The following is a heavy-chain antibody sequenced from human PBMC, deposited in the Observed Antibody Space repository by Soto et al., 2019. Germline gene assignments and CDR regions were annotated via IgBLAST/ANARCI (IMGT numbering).Heavy chain of an antibody. CDR1: GGSISSYY. Sequence: SETLSLTCTVSGGSISSYYWSWIQQPPGKGLEWIGYIYYSGSINYNPSLKSRVTISVDTSKNQFSLKLSSVTAADTAVYYCARRRALGTYYYYGIDVRAQRTTVTVSS. CDR3: ARRRALGTYYYYGIDV. D-gene: IGHD1-1*01. V-gene: IGHV4-59*01. CDR2: IYYSGSI. J-gene: IGHJ6*02.